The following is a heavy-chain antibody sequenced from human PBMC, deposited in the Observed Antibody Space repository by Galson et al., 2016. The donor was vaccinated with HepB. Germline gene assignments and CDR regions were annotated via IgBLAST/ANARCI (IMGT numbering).Heavy chain of an antibody. CDR2: ISYDGGHK. Sequence: SLRLSCAASGFGFSNYGVHWVRQAPGKGLEWVAVISYDGGHKNYADSVKGRFTISRDNWKNTLYLQMNSLRAEDTAVYFCTKDMEKQQLVSLNFDYWGQGTSVTVSA. CDR1: GFGFSNYG. CDR3: TKDMEKQQLVSLNFDY. V-gene: IGHV3-30*18. D-gene: IGHD6-6*01. J-gene: IGHJ4*02.